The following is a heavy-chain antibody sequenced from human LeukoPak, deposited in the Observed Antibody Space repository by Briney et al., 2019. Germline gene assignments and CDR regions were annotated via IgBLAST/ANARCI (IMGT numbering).Heavy chain of an antibody. Sequence: SETLSLTSTVSGGSISSYYWSWIRQPPGKGLEWIGYIYYSGSANYNPSLKSRVTISVDTSKNQFSLKLSSVTAADTAVYYCARRGSTGRVLDYWGQGTLVTVSS. V-gene: IGHV4-59*08. J-gene: IGHJ4*02. CDR2: IYYSGSA. D-gene: IGHD6-19*01. CDR3: ARRGSTGRVLDY. CDR1: GGSISSYY.